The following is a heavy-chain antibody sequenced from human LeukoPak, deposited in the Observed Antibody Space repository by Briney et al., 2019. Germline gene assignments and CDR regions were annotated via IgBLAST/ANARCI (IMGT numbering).Heavy chain of an antibody. CDR2: IIPILGTA. V-gene: IGHV1-69*13. D-gene: IGHD5-18*01. CDR1: GGTFSSYA. CDR3: ARSRGYSYASIDY. J-gene: IGHJ4*02. Sequence: SVKVSCKASGGTFSSYAISWVRQAPGQGLEWMGGIIPILGTANYAQKFQGRVTITADESTSTAYMELSSLRSEDTAVYYCARSRGYSYASIDYWGQGTLVTVSS.